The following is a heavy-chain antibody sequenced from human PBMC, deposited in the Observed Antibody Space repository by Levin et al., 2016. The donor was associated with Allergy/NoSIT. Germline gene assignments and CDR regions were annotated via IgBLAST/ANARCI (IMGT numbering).Heavy chain of an antibody. CDR3: AREVSSTWYGEAHLAKDYYGMDV. V-gene: IGHV3-21*01. D-gene: IGHD6-13*01. CDR2: ISSSSTYK. Sequence: GESLKISCAASGFTFSRYAMNWVRQAPGMGLEWVSLISSSSTYKYYGDSLKGRFTISRDNTKNSLYLEMNSLRAEDTAVYYCAREVSSTWYGEAHLAKDYYGMDVWGQGTTVTVSS. J-gene: IGHJ6*02. CDR1: GFTFSRYA.